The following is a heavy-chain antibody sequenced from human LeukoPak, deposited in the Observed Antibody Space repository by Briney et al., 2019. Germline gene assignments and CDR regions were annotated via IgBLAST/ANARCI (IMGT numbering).Heavy chain of an antibody. Sequence: SETLSLTCTVSGGSISSSSYYWGWIRQPPGKGLEWIGSIYYSGSTYYNPSLKSRVTISVDTSKNQFSLKLSSVTAADPAVYYCARDGDGGDAFDIWGQGTMVTVSS. CDR1: GGSISSSSYY. J-gene: IGHJ3*02. V-gene: IGHV4-39*07. D-gene: IGHD4-23*01. CDR2: IYYSGST. CDR3: ARDGDGGDAFDI.